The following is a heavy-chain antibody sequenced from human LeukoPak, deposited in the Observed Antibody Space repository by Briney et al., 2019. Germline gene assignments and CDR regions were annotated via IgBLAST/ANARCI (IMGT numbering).Heavy chain of an antibody. CDR2: INHSGST. V-gene: IGHV4-34*01. J-gene: IGHJ3*02. CDR3: ARDSTRRRAFDI. Sequence: SETLSLTCAVYGGSFSGYYWSWIRQPPGKGLEWIGEINHSGSTNYNPSLKSRVTISVDTSKNQFSLKLSSVTAADTAVYYCARDSTRRRAFDIWGQGTMVTVSS. CDR1: GGSFSGYY.